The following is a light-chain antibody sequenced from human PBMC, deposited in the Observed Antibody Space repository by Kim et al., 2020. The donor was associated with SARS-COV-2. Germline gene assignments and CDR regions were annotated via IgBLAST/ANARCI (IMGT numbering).Light chain of an antibody. CDR3: GTWDSSLSAAV. Sequence: GKKVTISCAGSSANIRNNYLSGYQHLPGTPPKLLIYDNKKRPSGIPDRFSGSKSGTSATLGITGLQTGDEADYYCGTWDSSLSAAVFGGGTQLTVL. CDR1: SANIRNNY. V-gene: IGLV1-51*01. CDR2: DNK. J-gene: IGLJ7*01.